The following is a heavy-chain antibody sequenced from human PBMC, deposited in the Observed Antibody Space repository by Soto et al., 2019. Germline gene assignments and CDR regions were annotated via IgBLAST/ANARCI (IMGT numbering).Heavy chain of an antibody. J-gene: IGHJ4*02. D-gene: IGHD5-12*01. CDR2: IYYSGST. V-gene: IGHV4-39*01. CDR1: GGSISSSSYY. CDR3: ARQVGYDIPFDY. Sequence: QLQLQESGPGLVKPSETLSLTCTVSGGSISSSSYYWGWIRQPPGKGLEWIGSIYYSGSTYYNPSLKSRVTISVDTSKNQFSLKLSSVTAADTAVYYCARQVGYDIPFDYWGQGTLVTVSS.